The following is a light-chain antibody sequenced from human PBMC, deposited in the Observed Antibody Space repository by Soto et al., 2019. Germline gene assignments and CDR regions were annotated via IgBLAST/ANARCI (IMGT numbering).Light chain of an antibody. V-gene: IGKV3-11*01. CDR2: DVS. CDR3: QQYNSYPLT. Sequence: EVVLTQSPATLSLSPGERASLSCRASQSVSSQLAWYQQKPGQTPRLLIYDVSNRATGISARFSGSGSGTDFTLTISSLQPDDFATYYCQQYNSYPLTFGGGTKVDIK. J-gene: IGKJ4*01. CDR1: QSVSSQ.